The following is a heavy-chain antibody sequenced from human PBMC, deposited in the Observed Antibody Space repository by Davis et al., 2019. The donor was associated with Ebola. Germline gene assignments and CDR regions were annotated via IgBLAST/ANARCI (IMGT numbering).Heavy chain of an antibody. CDR3: ATKNVREMATFYYVYYFDY. CDR2: IYYSGST. Sequence: SETLSLTCTVSGGSISSYYWSWIRQPPGKGLEWIGYIYYSGSTNYNPSLKSRVTISVDTSKNQFSLNLSSVTAADTAVYYCATKNVREMATFYYVYYFDYWGQGTLVTVSS. J-gene: IGHJ4*02. V-gene: IGHV4-59*12. D-gene: IGHD5-24*01. CDR1: GGSISSYY.